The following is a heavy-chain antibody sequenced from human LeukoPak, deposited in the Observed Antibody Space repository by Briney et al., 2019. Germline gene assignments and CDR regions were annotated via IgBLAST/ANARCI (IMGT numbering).Heavy chain of an antibody. J-gene: IGHJ4*02. V-gene: IGHV1-2*02. Sequence: ASVKVSCKASGYTFTGYYMHWVRQAPGQGLEWMGWINPNSGGTNYAQKFQGRVTMTRDTSISTAYMELSRLRSDDTAVYYCARGARYCSGGSCLFDYWGQGTLVTVSS. CDR2: INPNSGGT. CDR1: GYTFTGYY. D-gene: IGHD2-15*01. CDR3: ARGARYCSGGSCLFDY.